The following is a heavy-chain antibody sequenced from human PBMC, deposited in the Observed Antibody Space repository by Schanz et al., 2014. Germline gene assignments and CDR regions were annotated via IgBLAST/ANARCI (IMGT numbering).Heavy chain of an antibody. CDR1: GYIFGSHG. Sequence: QLMQSGSEVRKPGASVKVSCKASGYIFGSHGMTWVRQAPGQGPELMGWINAHTGNTQYAQKFQGRVNMTRNTSITTAYLELSSLRSGDTAVYYCTKGRTFGRWGQGTLXTVSS. CDR2: INAHTGNT. J-gene: IGHJ4*02. CDR3: TKGRTFGR. V-gene: IGHV1-8*01. D-gene: IGHD3-16*01.